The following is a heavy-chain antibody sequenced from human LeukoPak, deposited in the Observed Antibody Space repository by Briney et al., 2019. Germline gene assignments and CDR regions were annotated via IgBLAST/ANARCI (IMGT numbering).Heavy chain of an antibody. V-gene: IGHV3-74*03. CDR3: ARNYNGMSY. Sequence: GGSLRLSCVASGLTFTNYGMMWVRHAPGKGLVWVSYINSDGRSTTYADSVKGRFTISRDNAKNTLYLQMNSLRVEDTAMYYCARNYNGMSYWGQGTLVIVSS. CDR2: INSDGRST. CDR1: GLTFTNYG. D-gene: IGHD1-26*01. J-gene: IGHJ4*02.